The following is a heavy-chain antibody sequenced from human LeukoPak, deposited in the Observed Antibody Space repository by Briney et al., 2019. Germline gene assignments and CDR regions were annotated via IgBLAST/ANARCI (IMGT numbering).Heavy chain of an antibody. D-gene: IGHD4-11*01. CDR1: GFTVSSNY. Sequence: GGSLRLSCAASGFTVSSNYMSWVRQAPGKGLEWVSVIYSGGSTYYADSVKGRFTISRDNSKNTLYLQVNSLRAEDTAVYYCASFNVGDSNYDDYWGQGTLVTVSS. CDR3: ASFNVGDSNYDDY. V-gene: IGHV3-53*01. CDR2: IYSGGST. J-gene: IGHJ4*02.